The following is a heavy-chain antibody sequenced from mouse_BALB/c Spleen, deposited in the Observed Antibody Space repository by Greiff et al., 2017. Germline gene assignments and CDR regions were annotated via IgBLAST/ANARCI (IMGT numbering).Heavy chain of an antibody. CDR2: SRNKANDYTT. CDR1: GFTFSDFY. J-gene: IGHJ3*01. D-gene: IGHD2-14*01. V-gene: IGHV7-1*02. Sequence: EVMLVESGGGLVQPGGSLRLSCATSGFTFSDFYMEWVRQPPGKRLEWIAASRNKANDYTTEYSASVKGLFIVSRDTSQSILYLQMNALRAEDTAIYYCARDAGYRYDGFAYWGQGTLVTVSA. CDR3: ARDAGYRYDGFAY.